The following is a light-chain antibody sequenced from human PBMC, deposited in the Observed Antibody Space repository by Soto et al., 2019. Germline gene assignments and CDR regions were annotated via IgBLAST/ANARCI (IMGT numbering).Light chain of an antibody. J-gene: IGKJ1*01. CDR1: QSISSW. Sequence: DIEMTQSPSTLSASVGERVTITCRASQSISSWLAWYQQKPGKAPKLLIYKASSLESGVPSRFSGSGSGTEFTLTISSLQPDDFATYYCQQYNSYPWTFGQGTTVDIK. CDR2: KAS. V-gene: IGKV1-5*03. CDR3: QQYNSYPWT.